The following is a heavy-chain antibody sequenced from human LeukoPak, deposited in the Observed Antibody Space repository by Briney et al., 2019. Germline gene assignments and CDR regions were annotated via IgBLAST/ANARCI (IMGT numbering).Heavy chain of an antibody. Sequence: SETLSLTCTVAGGSISSYHCSWIRQPPQQELEWIGYIYYSRTTNYNPSLKSRVTMSVDTSKNQFSLKLSSVTAADTAVYYCARLSGSQTTPYWGQGTLVTVSS. D-gene: IGHD1-26*01. V-gene: IGHV4-59*08. CDR2: IYYSRTT. J-gene: IGHJ4*02. CDR3: ARLSGSQTTPY. CDR1: GGSISSYH.